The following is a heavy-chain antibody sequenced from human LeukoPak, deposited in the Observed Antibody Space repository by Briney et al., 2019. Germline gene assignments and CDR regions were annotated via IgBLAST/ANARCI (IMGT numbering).Heavy chain of an antibody. CDR1: GYPFTSYW. CDR3: ARQGRDGAIDY. Sequence: GESLKISCMASGYPFTSYWIGWVRQMPGKGLEWMGIIYPGDSDLRYSPSFRGQVTISADKSISTAYVQWSSLKASDTAMYYCARQGRDGAIDYWGQGTLVTVSS. J-gene: IGHJ4*02. CDR2: IYPGDSDL. V-gene: IGHV5-51*01. D-gene: IGHD3-10*01.